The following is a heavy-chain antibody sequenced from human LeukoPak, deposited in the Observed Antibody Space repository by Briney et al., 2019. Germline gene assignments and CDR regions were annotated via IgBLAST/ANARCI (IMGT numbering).Heavy chain of an antibody. V-gene: IGHV1-18*01. J-gene: IGHJ4*02. CDR2: ISAYNGNT. CDR1: GGTFSSYA. CDR3: ARSYYYDSSGYYPFDY. D-gene: IGHD3-22*01. Sequence: ASVKVSCKASGGTFSSYAISWVRQAPGQGLEWMGWISAYNGNTNYAQKLQGRVTMTTDTSTSTAYMELRSLRSDDTAVYYCARSYYYDSSGYYPFDYWGQGTLVTVSS.